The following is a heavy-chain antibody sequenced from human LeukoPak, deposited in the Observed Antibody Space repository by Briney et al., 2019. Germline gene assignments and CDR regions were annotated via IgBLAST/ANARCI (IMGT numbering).Heavy chain of an antibody. D-gene: IGHD2-8*01. J-gene: IGHJ5*02. CDR3: ARDLGYCTNGVCYTGSNWFDP. CDR1: GGSISSYY. Sequence: SETLSLTCTVSGGSISSYYWSWIRQPPGKGLEWIGYIYYSGSTNYNPSLKSRVTISVDTSKNQFSLKLSSVTAADTAVYYCARDLGYCTNGVCYTGSNWFDPWGQGTLVTVSS. V-gene: IGHV4-59*12. CDR2: IYYSGST.